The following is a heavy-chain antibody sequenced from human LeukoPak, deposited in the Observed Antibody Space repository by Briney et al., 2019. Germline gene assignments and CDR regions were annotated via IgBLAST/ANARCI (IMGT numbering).Heavy chain of an antibody. CDR3: ARDPKYTSSWYFDY. CDR1: GFDFNTYG. V-gene: IGHV3-33*01. CDR2: IRYDGSEK. D-gene: IGHD6-13*01. J-gene: IGHJ4*02. Sequence: GGSLRLSCAASGFDFNTYGMHWVRQAPGKGLEWVSVIRYDGSEKHYADSVKGRFTISRDNSKNTVHLQMNSLRAEDTAVYYCARDPKYTSSWYFDYWGQGTLVTVSS.